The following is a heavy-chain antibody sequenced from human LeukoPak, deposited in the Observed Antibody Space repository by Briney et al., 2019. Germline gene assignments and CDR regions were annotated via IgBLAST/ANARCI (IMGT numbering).Heavy chain of an antibody. CDR3: RVFDS. V-gene: IGHV4-39*07. Sequence: SETLSLTCTVSGGSVYTSDYYWGWVRQPPGKGPEWIGDTFYTGKTNYNPSLKSRVSISIDTSKNQFSLKLTSVTAADTAVYCARVFDSWGQGTLVTVSS. J-gene: IGHJ4*02. CDR2: TFYTGKT. CDR1: GGSVYTSDYY.